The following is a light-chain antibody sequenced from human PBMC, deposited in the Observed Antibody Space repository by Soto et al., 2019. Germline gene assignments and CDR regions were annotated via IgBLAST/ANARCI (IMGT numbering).Light chain of an antibody. CDR2: KAS. CDR3: QQYNSYPLT. V-gene: IGKV1-5*03. CDR1: QSISSW. Sequence: DIQMTQSPSTLSASVGDRVTITCRSSQSISSWVAWYQQKPGKAPKLLIYKASNLESGVPSRFSGSGSGTEFTLTISSLQPDDFATYYCQQYNSYPLTFGPGTKVDIK. J-gene: IGKJ3*01.